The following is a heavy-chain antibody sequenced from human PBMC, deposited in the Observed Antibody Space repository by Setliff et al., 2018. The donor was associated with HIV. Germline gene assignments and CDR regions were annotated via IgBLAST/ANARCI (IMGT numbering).Heavy chain of an antibody. Sequence: ASVKVSCKASGYTFTSYYIHWVRQAPGQGPEWMGWIHTSTGKPTYVRDFTGRFVFSLDTSVNTAFLQISDLKTEDTAVYYCARNSPFPPSSGAHFDFWGPGTLVTVSS. CDR3: ARNSPFPPSSGAHFDF. CDR2: IHTSTGKP. J-gene: IGHJ4*02. V-gene: IGHV7-4-1*02. CDR1: GYTFTSYY. D-gene: IGHD3-22*01.